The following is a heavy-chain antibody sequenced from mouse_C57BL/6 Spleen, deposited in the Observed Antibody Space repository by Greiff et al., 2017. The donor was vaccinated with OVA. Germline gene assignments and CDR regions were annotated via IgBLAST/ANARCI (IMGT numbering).Heavy chain of an antibody. D-gene: IGHD1-1*02. V-gene: IGHV5-16*01. J-gene: IGHJ3*01. CDR3: ARDTEQGGFAY. Sequence: EVKLVESEGGLVQPGSSMKLSCTASGFTFSDYYMSWVRQVPEKGLEWVANINYDGSYTYYLDSLKSRFIISRDNAKNILYLQMSSLKSEDTATYYCARDTEQGGFAYWGQGTLVTVSA. CDR2: INYDGSYT. CDR1: GFTFSDYY.